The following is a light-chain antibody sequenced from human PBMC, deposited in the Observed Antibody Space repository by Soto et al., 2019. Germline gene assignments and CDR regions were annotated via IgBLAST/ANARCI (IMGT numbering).Light chain of an antibody. CDR2: YDS. V-gene: IGLV3-21*04. J-gene: IGLJ1*01. CDR1: NIGSKS. Sequence: SYELTQPPSVSVAPGKTARITCGGNNIGSKSEHWYQQKPGQAPVLVIYYDSDRPSGIPERFSGSNSGNTATLTISRVEAGDEADYYCQVWDSSSDHDVFGTGTKVTVL. CDR3: QVWDSSSDHDV.